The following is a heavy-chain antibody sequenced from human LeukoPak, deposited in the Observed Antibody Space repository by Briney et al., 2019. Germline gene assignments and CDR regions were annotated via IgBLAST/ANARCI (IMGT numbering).Heavy chain of an antibody. CDR2: ISPTGDGA. J-gene: IGHJ4*02. CDR1: GFTFSTYA. V-gene: IGHV3-23*01. CDR3: AKAGDRNYFDY. Sequence: PGGSLRHSCAASGFTFSTYALHWVRQAPGKGLEWVSGISPTGDGAYYADSVKGRFTISRDNSKNTLYVHMNSLRAEGTAVYYCAKAGDRNYFDYWGQGALVTVSS. D-gene: IGHD3-22*01.